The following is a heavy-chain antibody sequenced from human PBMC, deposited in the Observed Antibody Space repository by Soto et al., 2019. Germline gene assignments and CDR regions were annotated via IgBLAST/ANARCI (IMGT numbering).Heavy chain of an antibody. J-gene: IGHJ4*02. V-gene: IGHV3-23*01. Sequence: GGSLRLSCAASGFTFSSYAMRWVRQAPGKGLEWVSAISGSGGSTYYADSVKGRFTISRDNSKNTLYLQMNSLRAEDTAVYYCAKDVVVATTVVTNGYWGQGTLVPVSS. D-gene: IGHD2-21*01. CDR3: AKDVVVATTVVTNGY. CDR2: ISGSGGST. CDR1: GFTFSSYA.